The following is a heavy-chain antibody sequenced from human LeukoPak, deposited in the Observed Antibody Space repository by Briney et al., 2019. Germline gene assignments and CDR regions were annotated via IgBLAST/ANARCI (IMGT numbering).Heavy chain of an antibody. CDR3: RSLVPAATDHYYYGMDV. V-gene: IGHV1-46*01. Sequence: ASVKVSCKASGYTFTSYYMHWVRQAPGQGLEWMGIINPSGGSTSYPQKFQGRVTMTRDTSTSTVYMELSSLRSEDTAVYYCRSLVPAATDHYYYGMDVWGQGTTVTVSS. D-gene: IGHD2-2*01. CDR2: INPSGGST. J-gene: IGHJ6*02. CDR1: GYTFTSYY.